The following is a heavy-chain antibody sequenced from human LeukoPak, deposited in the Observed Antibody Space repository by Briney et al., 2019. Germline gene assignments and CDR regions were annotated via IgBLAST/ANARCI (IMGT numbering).Heavy chain of an antibody. CDR2: TYYRSKWYN. J-gene: IGHJ6*02. Sequence: SQTLSLTCAISGDSVSSNSAAWNWIRQSPSRGLEWLGRTYYRSKWYNDYAVSVKSRITINPDTSKNQFSLQLNSVTPEDTAVYYCARDFYGSGSSYYYYGMDVWGQGTTVTVSS. CDR1: GDSVSSNSAA. D-gene: IGHD3-10*01. V-gene: IGHV6-1*01. CDR3: ARDFYGSGSSYYYYGMDV.